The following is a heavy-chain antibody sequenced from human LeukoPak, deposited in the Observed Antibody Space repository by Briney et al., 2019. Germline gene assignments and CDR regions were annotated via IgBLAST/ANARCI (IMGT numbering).Heavy chain of an antibody. CDR3: AKQSTNFGSGSYNTPSFFFDY. CDR2: ISGTAYGI. CDR1: GFPFSTYA. V-gene: IGHV3-23*01. J-gene: IGHJ4*02. D-gene: IGHD3-10*01. Sequence: PGGSLRLSCVASGFPFSTYAMNWVRQAPGKGLEWVSSISGTAYGIHYADSVRGRFSISRDNANSTLYLQMTSLRAEDTAVYYCAKQSTNFGSGSYNTPSFFFDYWGQGALVTVSS.